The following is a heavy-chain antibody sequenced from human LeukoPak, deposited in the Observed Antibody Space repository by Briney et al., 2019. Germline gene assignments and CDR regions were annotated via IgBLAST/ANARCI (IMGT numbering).Heavy chain of an antibody. D-gene: IGHD3-16*01. CDR2: ISFSGANT. J-gene: IGHJ4*02. CDR3: AKGGYDYAEYVDY. Sequence: PSGTLSLTCAVSGGSISSTNWWSWVRQPPGKGLEWVSRISFSGANTYYADSVRGRFTISRDKSKNTLFLQMNSLRAEDTAVYYCAKGGYDYAEYVDYWGQGTLVTVSS. V-gene: IGHV3-23*01. CDR1: GGSISSTN.